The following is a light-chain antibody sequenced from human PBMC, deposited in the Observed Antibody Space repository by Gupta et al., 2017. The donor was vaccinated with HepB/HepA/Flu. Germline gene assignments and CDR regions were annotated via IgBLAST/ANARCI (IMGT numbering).Light chain of an antibody. J-gene: IGKJ1*01. Sequence: DIVLTQSPGTLSLSPGETVTLSCRASQSVSSTYLAWYQQKPGQAPRLLIYGASSRATGIPDRFSGSGSGSGTDFTLTISRLEPEDLAVYYCQQCGTSQWTFGQGTKVEIK. CDR1: QSVSSTY. V-gene: IGKV3-20*01. CDR2: GAS. CDR3: QQCGTSQWT.